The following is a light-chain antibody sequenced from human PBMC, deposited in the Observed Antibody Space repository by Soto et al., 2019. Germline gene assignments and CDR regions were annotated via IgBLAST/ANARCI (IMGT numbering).Light chain of an antibody. V-gene: IGKV1-5*03. Sequence: DIQMTQSPSTLSASVGDRVTITCRASQSISSWLAWFQQKPGKAPKLLIYKASRVESGVPSRFSGSGSETEFTLTISSLQPDDLATYYCQQYDTYWTFGQGTKVEIK. J-gene: IGKJ1*01. CDR2: KAS. CDR1: QSISSW. CDR3: QQYDTYWT.